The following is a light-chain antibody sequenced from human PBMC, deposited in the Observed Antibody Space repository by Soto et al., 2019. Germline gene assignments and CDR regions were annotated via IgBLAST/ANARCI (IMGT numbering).Light chain of an antibody. CDR1: QSVSSY. CDR3: QQRQYWPPIT. V-gene: IGKV3-11*01. Sequence: VLTQSPATLSLSPGERATLSCRASQSVSSYLAWYQQKPGQAPRLLIYDTSNRATGVPARFSGSGSGTDFTLTISSLELEDCAIYYCQQRQYWPPITFGQGTRLEIK. J-gene: IGKJ5*01. CDR2: DTS.